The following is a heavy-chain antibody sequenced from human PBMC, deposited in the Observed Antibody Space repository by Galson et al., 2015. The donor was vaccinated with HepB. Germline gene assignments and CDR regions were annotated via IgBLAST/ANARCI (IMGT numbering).Heavy chain of an antibody. D-gene: IGHD6-6*01. CDR3: ARVGVPVAALPGYYYGMVV. V-gene: IGHV1-2*02. CDR2: INPNSGAT. CDR1: GYTFTGYY. Sequence: SVKVSCKASGYTFTGYYMHWVRQAPGQGLEWMGWINPNSGATNYAQKFQGRVTITRDTSISTAYMELSSLRSDDTAVYYCARVGVPVAALPGYYYGMVVWGQGTPVTVSS. J-gene: IGHJ6*02.